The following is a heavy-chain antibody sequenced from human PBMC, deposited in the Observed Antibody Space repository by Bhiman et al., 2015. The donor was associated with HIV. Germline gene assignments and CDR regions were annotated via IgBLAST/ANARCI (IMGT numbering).Heavy chain of an antibody. CDR3: TLGGQWLSPFFDY. D-gene: IGHD6-19*01. CDR1: GITFNDYT. Sequence: VQLVESGGVVVQPGGSLRLSCAASGITFNDYTMHWVRQAPGKGLEWVSLMTSDGSDIYYSDSVKGRFTISRDSRTNSLYLQMSSLRSEDTALYYCTLGGQWLSPFFDYWGQGTLVTVSS. CDR2: MTSDGSDI. J-gene: IGHJ4*02. V-gene: IGHV3-43*01.